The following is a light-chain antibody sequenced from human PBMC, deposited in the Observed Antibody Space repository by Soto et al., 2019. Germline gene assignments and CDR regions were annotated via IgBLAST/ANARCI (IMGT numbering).Light chain of an antibody. CDR2: GAS. V-gene: IGKV1-9*01. Sequence: IQLTQSPSSLSASVGDRVTISCRASQGIANFLAWYQQKPGKAPKLLLYGASTLQIGVPSRFSVSESGTDFTLTISSLQPEDFATYYCQQRNNFAIPFGPGTKVDIK. J-gene: IGKJ3*01. CDR1: QGIANF. CDR3: QQRNNFAIP.